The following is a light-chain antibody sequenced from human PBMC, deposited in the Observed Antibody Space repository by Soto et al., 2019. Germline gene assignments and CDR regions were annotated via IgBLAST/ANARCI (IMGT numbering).Light chain of an antibody. J-gene: IGKJ4*01. V-gene: IGKV3-20*01. CDR1: QSVSSGY. CDR3: QQFVSSPIT. Sequence: EIVLTQSPGTLSLSPGERATLSCRATQSVSSGYLAWYQHKPGQAPRLLMSGASSRATGTPDRFSGSGSGTDFTLTISRLEPEDFAVYYCQQFVSSPITFGGGTKVEIK. CDR2: GAS.